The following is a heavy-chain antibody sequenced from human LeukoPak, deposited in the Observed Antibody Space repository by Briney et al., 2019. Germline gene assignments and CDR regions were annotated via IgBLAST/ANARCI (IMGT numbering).Heavy chain of an antibody. CDR3: ARAPGHSGSWYNWFDP. Sequence: ASVKVSCKVSGYTLTELSMHWVRQAPGKGLEWMGWINPNSGGTNYAQKFQGWVTMTRDTSISTAYMELSRLRSDDTAVYYCARAPGHSGSWYNWFDPWGQGTLVTVSS. D-gene: IGHD6-13*01. V-gene: IGHV1-2*04. J-gene: IGHJ5*02. CDR1: GYTLTELS. CDR2: INPNSGGT.